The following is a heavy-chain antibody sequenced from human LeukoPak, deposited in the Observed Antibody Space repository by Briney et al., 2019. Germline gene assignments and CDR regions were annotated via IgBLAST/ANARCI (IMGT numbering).Heavy chain of an antibody. J-gene: IGHJ6*03. Sequence: GSSVKVSCKASGGTFSSYAISWVRQATGQGLEWMGWMNPNSGNTGYAQKFQGRVTMTRNTSISTAYMELSSLRSEDTAVYYCARGCRPYYYDSSGPTYYYYMDVWGKGTTVTVSS. CDR1: GGTFSSYA. CDR2: MNPNSGNT. V-gene: IGHV1-8*02. CDR3: ARGCRPYYYDSSGPTYYYYMDV. D-gene: IGHD3-22*01.